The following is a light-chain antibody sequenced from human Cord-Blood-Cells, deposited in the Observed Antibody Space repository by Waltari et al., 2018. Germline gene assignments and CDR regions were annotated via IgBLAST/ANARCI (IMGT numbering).Light chain of an antibody. J-gene: IGLJ1*01. CDR3: CSYAGSYTYV. CDR1: SSDVGGYNY. CDR2: DVS. V-gene: IGLV2-11*01. Sequence: QSALTQPRSVSGSPGQSVTISCTGTSSDVGGYNYVSWYQQNPGKAPKLMIYDVSKRPSGVPDSFSCSKSGNTASLTISGLQAEDEADYYCCSYAGSYTYVFGTWTKVTVL.